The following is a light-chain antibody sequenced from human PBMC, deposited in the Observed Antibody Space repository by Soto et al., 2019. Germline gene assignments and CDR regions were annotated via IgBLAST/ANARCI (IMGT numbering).Light chain of an antibody. J-gene: IGLJ2*01. CDR1: SSDVGSYNL. CDR2: EGS. Sequence: QSALTQPASVSGSPGQSITISCTGTSSDVGSYNLVSWYQQYPDKAPKLIIYEGSKRPSGVSNRFSGSKSGNTPSLTISGLQAEDEADYYCCSFALGSTLIFGGGTKLTVL. CDR3: CSFALGSTLI. V-gene: IGLV2-23*01.